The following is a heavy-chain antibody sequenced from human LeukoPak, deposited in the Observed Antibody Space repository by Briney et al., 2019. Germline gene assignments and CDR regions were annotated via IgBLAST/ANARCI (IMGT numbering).Heavy chain of an antibody. Sequence: ASVKVSCKASGYTFTSYGISWVRQAPGQGLEWMGWISAYNGNTNYAQKLQGRVTMTTDTSTSTAYMELRSLRSDDTAVYYCARIIPAAMGGYYYYYMDVWGKGTTVTVSS. CDR1: GYTFTSYG. CDR3: ARIIPAAMGGYYYYYMDV. V-gene: IGHV1-18*01. D-gene: IGHD2-2*01. J-gene: IGHJ6*03. CDR2: ISAYNGNT.